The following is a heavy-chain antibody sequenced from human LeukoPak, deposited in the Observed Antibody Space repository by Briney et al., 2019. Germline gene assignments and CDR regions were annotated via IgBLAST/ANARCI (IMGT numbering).Heavy chain of an antibody. J-gene: IGHJ5*02. V-gene: IGHV3-30*18. CDR1: GFTFSSYG. D-gene: IGHD4-17*01. CDR2: ISYDGSNK. CDR3: AKDPIMNGDPNFNWFDP. Sequence: PGRSLRLSCAASGFTFSSYGMHCVRQAPGKGVEWVAVISYDGSNKYYADSVKGRFTISRDNSKITLYMQMNSLRAGDTAVYYCAKDPIMNGDPNFNWFDPWGQGTLVTVSS.